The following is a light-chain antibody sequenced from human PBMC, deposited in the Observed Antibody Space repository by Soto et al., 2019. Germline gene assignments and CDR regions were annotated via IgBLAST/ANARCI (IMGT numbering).Light chain of an antibody. CDR1: QGIRNN. CDR3: QHYNSYSEA. J-gene: IGKJ1*01. Sequence: DRVSITCRASQGIRNNLGWYQQRPGKAPKRLIYGTSNLQTGVPSRFSGSGSGTEFTLTTSSLQPDDFATYYCQHYNSYSEAFGQGTKVDIK. V-gene: IGKV1-17*01. CDR2: GTS.